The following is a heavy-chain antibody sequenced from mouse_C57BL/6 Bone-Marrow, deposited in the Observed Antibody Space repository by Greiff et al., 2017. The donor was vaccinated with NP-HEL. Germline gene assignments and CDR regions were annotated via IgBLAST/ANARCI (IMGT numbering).Heavy chain of an antibody. CDR3: ARLELWLRRGYWYFDV. CDR2: IHPNSGST. D-gene: IGHD2-2*01. J-gene: IGHJ1*03. CDR1: GYTFTSYW. Sequence: VQLQQPGAELVKPGASVKLSCKASGYTFTSYWMHWVKQRPGQGLEWIGMIHPNSGSTNYNEKFKSKATLTVDKSSSTAYMQLSSLTSEDSAVYYCARLELWLRRGYWYFDVWGTGTTVTVSS. V-gene: IGHV1-64*01.